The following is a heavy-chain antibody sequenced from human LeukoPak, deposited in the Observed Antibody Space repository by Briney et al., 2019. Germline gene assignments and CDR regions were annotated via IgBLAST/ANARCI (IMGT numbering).Heavy chain of an antibody. Sequence: PSETLSLTCAVYGGSFSGYYWSWIRQPPGKGLEWIGEINHSGNTNYNPSLKSRVTILVDTSKNQFSLKLSSVTAADTAVYYCASPIYGDYTENGFDIWGQGTMVTVSS. CDR2: INHSGNT. V-gene: IGHV4-34*01. CDR3: ASPIYGDYTENGFDI. CDR1: GGSFSGYY. J-gene: IGHJ3*02. D-gene: IGHD4-17*01.